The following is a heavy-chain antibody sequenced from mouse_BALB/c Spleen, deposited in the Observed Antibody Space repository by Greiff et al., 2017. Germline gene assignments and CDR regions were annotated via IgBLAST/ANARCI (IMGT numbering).Heavy chain of an antibody. V-gene: IGHV5-12-2*01. CDR2: ISNGGGST. CDR3: ARLIRYYAMDY. CDR1: GFTFSSYT. D-gene: IGHD2-12*01. J-gene: IGHJ4*01. Sequence: DVKLVESGGGLVQPGGSLKLSCAASGFTFSSYTMSWVRQTPEKRLEWVAYISNGGGSTYYPDTVKGRFTISRDNAKNTLYLQMSSLKSEDTAMYYCARLIRYYAMDYWGQGTSVTVSS.